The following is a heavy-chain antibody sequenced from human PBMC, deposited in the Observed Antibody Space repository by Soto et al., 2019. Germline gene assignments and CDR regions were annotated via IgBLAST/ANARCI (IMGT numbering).Heavy chain of an antibody. CDR2: IYYSGST. CDR3: ARGGLGYCSGGSCYFLSTYYYYYGMDV. D-gene: IGHD2-15*01. CDR1: GGSISSSSYY. Sequence: PSETLSLPWTVSGGSISSSSYYWGWIRQPPGEGLEWIGGIYYSGSTYYNPSLKSRVTISVDTSKNHFSLKLSSVTAADTAVYYCARGGLGYCSGGSCYFLSTYYYYYGMDVWGQGPTVTVSS. V-gene: IGHV4-39*02. J-gene: IGHJ6*02.